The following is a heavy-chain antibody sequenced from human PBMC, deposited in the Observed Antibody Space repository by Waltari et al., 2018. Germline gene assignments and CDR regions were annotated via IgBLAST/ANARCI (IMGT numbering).Heavy chain of an antibody. CDR2: ISGSGGGT. V-gene: IGHV3-23*01. Sequence: EVQLLESGGGLVQPGGSLRLSCATSGFPFSSCAMNWVRQAPGKGLQGVSGISGSGGGTFYVDSAKGRFTISRDNSKNTLYLQMNSLRAEDTALYYCAADLGSGGYYLVHFDYWGQGTLVTVSS. J-gene: IGHJ4*02. CDR1: GFPFSSCA. CDR3: AADLGSGGYYLVHFDY. D-gene: IGHD3-22*01.